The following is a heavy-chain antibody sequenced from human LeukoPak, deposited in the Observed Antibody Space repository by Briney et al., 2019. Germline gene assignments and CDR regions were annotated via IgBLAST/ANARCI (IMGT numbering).Heavy chain of an antibody. Sequence: GGSLRLSCAASGFTLSTYAMSWVRQTPGKGLEWVAATSSSDAGTYHADSVRGRFTISRDNSKNTLYLQMNSLRAEDAAVYYCARGLLDPPIGGWFGELSRATPWFDPWGQGTLVIVSS. V-gene: IGHV3-23*01. D-gene: IGHD3-10*01. CDR2: TSSSDAGT. CDR1: GFTLSTYA. CDR3: ARGLLDPPIGGWFGELSRATPWFDP. J-gene: IGHJ5*02.